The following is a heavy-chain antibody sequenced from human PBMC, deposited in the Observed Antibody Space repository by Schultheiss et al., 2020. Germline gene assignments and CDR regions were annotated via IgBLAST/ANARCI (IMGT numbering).Heavy chain of an antibody. CDR3: AKDLSSSLDY. D-gene: IGHD6-6*01. J-gene: IGHJ4*02. CDR1: GFTFSSYA. CDR2: ISYDGSNK. V-gene: IGHV3-30-3*01. Sequence: GGSLRLSCAASGFTFSSYAMHWVRQAPGKGLEWVAVISYDGSNKYYADSVKGRFTISRDNSKYTLYLQMNSLRAEDTAVYYCAKDLSSSLDYWGQGTLVTVSS.